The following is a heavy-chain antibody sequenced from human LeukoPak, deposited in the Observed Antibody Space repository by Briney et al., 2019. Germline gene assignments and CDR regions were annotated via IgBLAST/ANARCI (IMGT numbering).Heavy chain of an antibody. CDR2: IYTSGST. D-gene: IGHD3-3*01. Sequence: ASETLSLTCTVSGGSISSYYWSWIRQPPGKGLEWIGDIYTSGSTNYNPSLKSRVTISVDTSKNQFSLKLSSVTAADPAVYYCARHWYYALWSGLGYYYYYLDVWGKGTTVTVSS. V-gene: IGHV4-4*09. CDR3: ARHWYYALWSGLGYYYYYLDV. CDR1: GGSISSYY. J-gene: IGHJ6*03.